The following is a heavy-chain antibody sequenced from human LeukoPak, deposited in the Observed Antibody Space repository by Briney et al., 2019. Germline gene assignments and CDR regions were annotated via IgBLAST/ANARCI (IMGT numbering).Heavy chain of an antibody. CDR2: ISSSSSYI. D-gene: IGHD6-13*01. Sequence: WGSLTLSCAASGFTFSSYSMNWVRQAPGKGLEWVSSISSSSSYIYYADSAYRRFTISRDNTKSSLYLQMNSLRAEDTAVYYCARAGGSSCLLDYWGPGNLGSGSS. CDR1: GFTFSSYS. CDR3: ARAGGSSCLLDY. V-gene: IGHV3-21*01. J-gene: IGHJ4*02.